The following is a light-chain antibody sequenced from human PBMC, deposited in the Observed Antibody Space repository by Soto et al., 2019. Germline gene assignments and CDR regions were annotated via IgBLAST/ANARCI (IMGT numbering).Light chain of an antibody. Sequence: EIVLRQSPATLYSSPGERDTLSCRASQSVSSFLAWYQQKPGQAPRLLIYDASNRATGIPARFSGSGSGTDFTLTISSLEPEDFAVYYCLQRRSRPLTFGGGTQVEF. CDR2: DAS. V-gene: IGKV3-11*01. CDR1: QSVSSF. J-gene: IGKJ4*01. CDR3: LQRRSRPLT.